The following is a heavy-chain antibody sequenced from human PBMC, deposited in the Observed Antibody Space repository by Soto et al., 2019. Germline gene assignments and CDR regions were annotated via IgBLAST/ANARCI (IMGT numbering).Heavy chain of an antibody. D-gene: IGHD6-13*01. J-gene: IGHJ6*01. CDR2: IKQDGSEK. Sequence: GGSLRLSCAASGFTFSSYWMSWVRQAPGKGLEWVANIKQDGSEKYYVDSVKGRFTISRDNAKNSLYLQMNSLRAEDTAVYYCARERIEARYYYYYYGMDVWGQGTTVTVSS. CDR3: ARERIEARYYYYYYGMDV. V-gene: IGHV3-7*01. CDR1: GFTFSSYW.